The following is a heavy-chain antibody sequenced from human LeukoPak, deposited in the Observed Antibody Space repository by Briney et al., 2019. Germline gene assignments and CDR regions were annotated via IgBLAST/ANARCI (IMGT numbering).Heavy chain of an antibody. Sequence: PSETLSLTCTVSGGSISSYYWSWIRQPPGKGLEWIGYIYYSGSTNYNPSLKSRVTISVDTSKNQFSLKLSSVTAADTAVYYCARVGANAALDIWGQGTMVTVSS. CDR3: ARVGANAALDI. CDR1: GGSISSYY. CDR2: IYYSGST. D-gene: IGHD1-26*01. V-gene: IGHV4-59*01. J-gene: IGHJ3*02.